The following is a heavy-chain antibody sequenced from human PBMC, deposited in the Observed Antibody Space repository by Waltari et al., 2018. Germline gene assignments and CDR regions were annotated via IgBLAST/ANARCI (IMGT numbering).Heavy chain of an antibody. J-gene: IGHJ5*02. D-gene: IGHD6-13*01. Sequence: QVQLVQSGAEVKKPGSSVKVSCTASGGTFSSYAISCVRQAPGQGLEWMGGIIPIFGTANYAQKFQGRVTITADESTSTAYMELSSLRSEDTAVYYCARDFWAAAAANNWFDPWGQGTLVTVSS. CDR3: ARDFWAAAAANNWFDP. CDR2: IIPIFGTA. CDR1: GGTFSSYA. V-gene: IGHV1-69*12.